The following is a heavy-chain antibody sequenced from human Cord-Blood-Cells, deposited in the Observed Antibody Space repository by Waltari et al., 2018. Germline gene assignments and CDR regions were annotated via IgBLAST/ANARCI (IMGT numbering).Heavy chain of an antibody. V-gene: IGHV3-48*02. CDR2: ISSSSSTI. Sequence: EVQLVESGGGLVQPGGSLRLSCAASGFTFSSYSMNWVRQAPGKGLEWVSYISSSSSTIYYAESVKGRFTISRDNAKNSLYLQMNSLRDEDTAVYYCARVDVAGTGWFDPWGQGTLVTVSS. J-gene: IGHJ5*02. D-gene: IGHD6-19*01. CDR3: ARVDVAGTGWFDP. CDR1: GFTFSSYS.